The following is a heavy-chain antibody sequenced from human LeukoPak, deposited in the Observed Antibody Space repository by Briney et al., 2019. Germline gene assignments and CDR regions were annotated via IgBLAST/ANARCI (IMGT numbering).Heavy chain of an antibody. J-gene: IGHJ4*02. CDR2: MNPNSGNT. V-gene: IGHV1-8*01. Sequence: ASVKVSCKASGYTFTSYDINWVRQATGQGLEWMGWMNPNSGNTGYAQKFQGRVTMTRNTSISTAYMELSSLRSEDTAVYCCARKMGYYDILTGDFDYWGQGTLVTVSS. CDR3: ARKMGYYDILTGDFDY. D-gene: IGHD3-9*01. CDR1: GYTFTSYD.